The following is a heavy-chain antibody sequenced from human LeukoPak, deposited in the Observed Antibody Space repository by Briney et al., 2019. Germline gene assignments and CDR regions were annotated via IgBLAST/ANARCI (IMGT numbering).Heavy chain of an antibody. CDR1: GGTFSSYT. CDR3: ARGGGPAATLYYFDY. V-gene: IGHV1-69*02. D-gene: IGHD2-2*01. J-gene: IGHJ4*02. Sequence: SVKVSCKASGGTFSSYTISWVRQAPGQGLEWMGRIIPILGIANYAQKFQGRVTITADKSTSTAYMELSSLRSEDTAVYYCARGGGPAATLYYFDYWGQGTLVTVSS. CDR2: IIPILGIA.